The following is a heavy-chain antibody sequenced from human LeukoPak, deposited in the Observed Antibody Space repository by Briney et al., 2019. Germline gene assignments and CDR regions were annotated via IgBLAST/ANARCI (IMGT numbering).Heavy chain of an antibody. CDR1: GYSLSDLS. D-gene: IGHD2/OR15-2a*01. Sequence: ASVKVSCRVSGYSLSDLSIHWVRHVPGKGLEWMGGFEPEEGELGETIFAQKFEDRLTLTEDTSADTAYMELVRLTSEDTAVYYCATDRLEIYALHIWGQGTAVTVSS. CDR2: FEPEEGELGET. J-gene: IGHJ3*02. V-gene: IGHV1-24*01. CDR3: ATDRLEIYALHI.